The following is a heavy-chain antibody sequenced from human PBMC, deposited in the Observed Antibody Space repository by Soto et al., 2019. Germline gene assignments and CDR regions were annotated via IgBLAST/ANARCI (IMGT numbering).Heavy chain of an antibody. CDR1: GFTFSNAW. CDR3: TTTLRLYSQFDY. V-gene: IGHV3-15*01. Sequence: EVQLVESGGGLVKPGGSLRLSCAASGFTFSNAWMSWVRQAPGKGLEWVGRIKSKTDGGTTDYAAPVKGRFTTSRDDSKNTQYLQMNSLKTEDTAVYYCTTTLRLYSQFDYWGQGTLVTVSS. CDR2: IKSKTDGGTT. J-gene: IGHJ4*02. D-gene: IGHD5-12*01.